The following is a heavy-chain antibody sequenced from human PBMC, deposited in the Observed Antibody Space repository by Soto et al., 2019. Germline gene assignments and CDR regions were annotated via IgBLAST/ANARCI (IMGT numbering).Heavy chain of an antibody. CDR2: ISSNGGST. J-gene: IGHJ4*02. D-gene: IGHD4-17*01. CDR1: GFTFSSYA. CDR3: ATPLGDHTGTFDY. Sequence: PGGSLRLSCAASGFTFSSYAMHWVRQAPGKGLEYVSAISSNGGSTYNANSVKGRFTISRDNSKNTLYLQMGSLKASNTAMYYCATPLGDHTGTFDYWGQGTLVTVSS. V-gene: IGHV3-64*01.